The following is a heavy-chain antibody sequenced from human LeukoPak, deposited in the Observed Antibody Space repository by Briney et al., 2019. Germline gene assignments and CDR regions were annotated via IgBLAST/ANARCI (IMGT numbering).Heavy chain of an antibody. CDR1: GFTFSSYG. V-gene: IGHV3-30*18. Sequence: GGSLRLSCAASGFTFSSYGMHWVRQAPGKRLEWVAVISYDGSNKYYADSVKGRFTISRDNSKNTLYLQMNSLRAEDTAVYYCAKGLEYSSSSACDYWGQGTLVTVSS. CDR3: AKGLEYSSSSACDY. J-gene: IGHJ4*02. D-gene: IGHD6-6*01. CDR2: ISYDGSNK.